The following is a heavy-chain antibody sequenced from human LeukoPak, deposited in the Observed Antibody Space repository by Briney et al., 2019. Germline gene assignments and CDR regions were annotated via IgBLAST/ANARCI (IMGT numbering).Heavy chain of an antibody. D-gene: IGHD2-8*02. J-gene: IGHJ4*02. CDR2: INHSGST. CDR1: GGSFSGYY. V-gene: IGHV4-34*01. CDR3: ARGPWSRYFDY. Sequence: SETLSHTCAVYGGSFSGYYWSWIRQPPGKGLEWIGEINHSGSTNYNPSLKSRVTISVDTSKNQFSLKLSSVTAADTAVYYCARGPWSRYFDYWGQGTLVTVSS.